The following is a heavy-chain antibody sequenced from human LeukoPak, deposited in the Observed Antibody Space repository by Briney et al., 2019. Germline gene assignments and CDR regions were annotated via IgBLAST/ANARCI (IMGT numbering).Heavy chain of an antibody. CDR1: GYTLSEYY. V-gene: IGHV1-2*02. CDR3: AREGVVYAFDI. CDR2: INPNSGGT. D-gene: IGHD3-3*01. J-gene: IGHJ3*02. Sequence: ASVKVSCKASGYTLSEYYLHWVREAPGQGLEWMGWINPNSGGTNYAQKFQGRVTMTRGTSFSTAYMELSRLRTDDTDVSYCAREGVVYAFDIWGQGTLVTVSS.